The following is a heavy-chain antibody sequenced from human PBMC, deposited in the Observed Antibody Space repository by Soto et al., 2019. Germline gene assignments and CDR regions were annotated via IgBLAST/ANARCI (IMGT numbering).Heavy chain of an antibody. CDR3: AKDLYCSSTSCCCYYYYGMDV. Sequence: PGGSLRLSCAASGFTFSSYAMSWVRQAPGKGLEWVSAISGSGGSTYYADSVKGRFTISRDNSKNTLYLQMNSLRAEDTAVYYCAKDLYCSSTSCCCYYYYGMDVRGQGTTVTVSS. D-gene: IGHD2-2*01. J-gene: IGHJ6*02. V-gene: IGHV3-23*01. CDR2: ISGSGGST. CDR1: GFTFSSYA.